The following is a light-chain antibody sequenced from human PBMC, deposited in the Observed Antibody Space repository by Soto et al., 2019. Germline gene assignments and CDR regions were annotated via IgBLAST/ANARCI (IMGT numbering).Light chain of an antibody. J-gene: IGKJ5*01. CDR3: QQYGSSPRT. CDR1: QSVSGKS. V-gene: IGKV3-20*01. Sequence: EIVLTQSPGTLSLSPGESATLSCRASQSVSGKSLAWYQQKPGQAPRLLIYGVSSRATGIPDRSSGRGSGTDFTLTISKVEPEDFAVYYCQQYGSSPRTFGQGTRLEIK. CDR2: GVS.